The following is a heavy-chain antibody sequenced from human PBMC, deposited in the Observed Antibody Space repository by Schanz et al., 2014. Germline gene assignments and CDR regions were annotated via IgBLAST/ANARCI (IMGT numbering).Heavy chain of an antibody. CDR3: ARGGTRGFGMDV. D-gene: IGHD3-16*01. CDR1: GYTFTAYY. V-gene: IGHV1-2*02. CDR2: INPNSGGT. Sequence: QVQLVQSGAEVKKPGASVKVSCKASGYTFTAYYIHWVRQAPGQGLEWMGRINPNSGGTNYAQKLQARVTMTRDTSISTAYRELSRRRSDEKAIYYCARGGTRGFGMDVCGQGTTVTVAS. J-gene: IGHJ6*02.